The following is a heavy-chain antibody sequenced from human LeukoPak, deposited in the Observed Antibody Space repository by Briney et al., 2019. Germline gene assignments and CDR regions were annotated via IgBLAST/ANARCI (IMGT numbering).Heavy chain of an antibody. CDR2: ITPIFGTA. V-gene: IGHV1-69*05. Sequence: SVKVSCKASGGTLSSYAISWVRQAPGQGLEWMGGITPIFGTANYAQKFQGRVTMTRDTSTSTVYMELSSLRSEDTAVYYCASGFLEWSIRLHYYYYYMDVWGKGTTVTVSS. CDR1: GGTLSSYA. CDR3: ASGFLEWSIRLHYYYYYMDV. D-gene: IGHD3-3*01. J-gene: IGHJ6*03.